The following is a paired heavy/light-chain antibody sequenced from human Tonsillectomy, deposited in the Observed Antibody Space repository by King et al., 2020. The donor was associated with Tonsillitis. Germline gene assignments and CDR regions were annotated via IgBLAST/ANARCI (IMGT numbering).Heavy chain of an antibody. J-gene: IGHJ6*03. CDR1: GFTFSYYW. Sequence: EVQLVESGGGLVRPGGSLRLSCAVSGFTFSYYWMSWVRQAPGKGLEWVANIKQDGSEKYYVDSLKGRFTISRDNAKSSLYLQLNSLRAEDTAVYYCARNVSDPKFYYYYYMDVWGKGTTVTVSS. V-gene: IGHV3-7*04. CDR2: IKQDGSEK. CDR3: ARNVSDPKFYYYYYMDV. D-gene: IGHD1-26*01.
Light chain of an antibody. CDR2: LGS. CDR1: QSLLHNNGYNY. J-gene: IGKJ4*01. CDR3: MQTLQAPPT. Sequence: DIVMTQSPLSLPVTPGEPASISCRSSQSLLHNNGYNYLDWYLQKPGQSPQLLIFLGSNRASGVPDRFSGSGSDTDFTLKISRVEADDVGVYYCMQTLQAPPTFGGGTKVEIK. V-gene: IGKV2-28*01.